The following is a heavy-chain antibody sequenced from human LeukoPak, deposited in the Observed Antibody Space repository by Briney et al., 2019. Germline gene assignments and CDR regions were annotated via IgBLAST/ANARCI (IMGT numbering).Heavy chain of an antibody. Sequence: SETLSLTCTVSGGSISSGSYYWSWIRQPAGKGLEWIGRIYTSGSTNYNPSLKSRVTISVDTSKNQFSLKLSSVTAADTAVYYCARAPLYDILTGYSTEYFQHWGQGTLVTVSS. CDR3: ARAPLYDILTGYSTEYFQH. D-gene: IGHD3-9*01. J-gene: IGHJ1*01. CDR1: GGSISSGSYY. CDR2: IYTSGST. V-gene: IGHV4-61*02.